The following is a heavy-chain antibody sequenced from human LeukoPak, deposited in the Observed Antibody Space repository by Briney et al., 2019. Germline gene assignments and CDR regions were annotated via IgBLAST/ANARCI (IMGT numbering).Heavy chain of an antibody. J-gene: IGHJ4*02. CDR3: ARWGEGGTTWSFDY. V-gene: IGHV4-59*13. CDR2: IYYSGSS. CDR1: GGSISTYY. Sequence: SETLSLACTVSGGSISTYYWSWIRQPPGKGLEWIGYIYYSGSSNYNPSLKSRVTISVDSSKNQFSLKLNSVTAADTAVYYCARWGEGGTTWSFDYWGQGTLVIVSS. D-gene: IGHD1-26*01.